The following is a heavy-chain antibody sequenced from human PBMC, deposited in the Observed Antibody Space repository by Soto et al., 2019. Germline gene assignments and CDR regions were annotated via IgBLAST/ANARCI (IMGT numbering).Heavy chain of an antibody. J-gene: IGHJ3*02. D-gene: IGHD3-10*01. CDR1: GFSLSNDRMG. CDR3: AQIHSGRAPDAFDI. V-gene: IGHV2-26*01. Sequence: QVTLKESGPVLVKPTETLTLTCTVSGFSLSNDRMGVSWIRQPPGKALEWLAHIFSNDEKSYSTSLKSRLTISKDTSKSQVVLTMTNMDPVDTATYYCAQIHSGRAPDAFDIWGQGTMVTVSS. CDR2: IFSNDEK.